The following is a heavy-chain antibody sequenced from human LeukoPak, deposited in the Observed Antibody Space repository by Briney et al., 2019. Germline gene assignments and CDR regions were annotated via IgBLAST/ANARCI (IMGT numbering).Heavy chain of an antibody. CDR1: GFTFSSYA. CDR3: ARSPIYSYYFDY. CDR2: TSYDGSNK. J-gene: IGHJ4*02. V-gene: IGHV3-30-3*01. D-gene: IGHD5-18*01. Sequence: QPGGSLRLSCAASGFTFSSYAMHWVRQAPGKGLEWVAVTSYDGSNKYYADSVKGRFTISRDNSKNTLYLQMNSLRAEDTAVYYCARSPIYSYYFDYWGQGTLVTVSS.